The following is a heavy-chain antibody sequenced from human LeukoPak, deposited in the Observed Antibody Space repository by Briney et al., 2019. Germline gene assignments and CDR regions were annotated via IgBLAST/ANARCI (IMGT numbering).Heavy chain of an antibody. CDR3: TRAEGSGSYYYGMDV. CDR1: GFTFGDYA. D-gene: IGHD1-26*01. J-gene: IGHJ6*02. Sequence: GGFLRLSCTASGFTFGDYAMSWVRQAPGKGLEWVGFIRSKAYGGTTEYAASVKGRFTISRDDSKSIAYLQMNSLKTEDTAVYYCTRAEGSGSYYYGMDVWGQGTTVTVSS. V-gene: IGHV3-49*04. CDR2: IRSKAYGGTT.